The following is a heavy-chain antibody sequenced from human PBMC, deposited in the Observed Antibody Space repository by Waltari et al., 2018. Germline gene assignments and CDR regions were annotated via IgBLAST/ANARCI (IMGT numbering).Heavy chain of an antibody. D-gene: IGHD2-8*02. CDR3: ARDPPGRGYYHTYYMDV. Sequence: QVQLGQSGAEVKKPGSSVKVSCKAFGGTFRSSAITWGRQAPGQGLEWMGRIIPMFGTTNYAQKFQGRVPITADKSTSTAYMELSGLRSEDTAVYYCARDPPGRGYYHTYYMDVWGKGTTVTISS. J-gene: IGHJ6*03. CDR1: GGTFRSSA. CDR2: IIPMFGTT. V-gene: IGHV1-69*13.